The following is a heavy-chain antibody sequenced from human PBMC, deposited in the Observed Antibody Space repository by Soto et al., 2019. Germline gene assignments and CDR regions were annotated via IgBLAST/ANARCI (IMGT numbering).Heavy chain of an antibody. D-gene: IGHD1-26*01. V-gene: IGHV4-31*11. CDR3: ARVRIARALPFDY. J-gene: IGHJ4*02. Sequence: SETLSLTCAVSGGSLSSGSYYWSWIRQRPGKGLEWIGYIYYSGSTSYNPSLKSRLDMAIDASKSQFSLNLRSVTAADTAVYFCARVRIARALPFDYWGQGALVTVS. CDR1: GGSLSSGSYY. CDR2: IYYSGST.